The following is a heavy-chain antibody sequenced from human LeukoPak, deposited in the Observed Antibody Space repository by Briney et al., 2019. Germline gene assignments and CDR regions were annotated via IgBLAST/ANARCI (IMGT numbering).Heavy chain of an antibody. V-gene: IGHV4-61*01. CDR1: GGSVSSGSYY. CDR3: ARETMDYCSSTSCYAVGLFDY. Sequence: SETLSLTCTVSGGSVSSGSYYWRWIRQPPGTGLEWIGYIYYSGSTNYSPSLKSRVTISVDTSKNQFSLKLSSVTAADTAVYYCARETMDYCSSTSCYAVGLFDYWGQGTLVTVSS. J-gene: IGHJ4*02. CDR2: IYYSGST. D-gene: IGHD2-2*01.